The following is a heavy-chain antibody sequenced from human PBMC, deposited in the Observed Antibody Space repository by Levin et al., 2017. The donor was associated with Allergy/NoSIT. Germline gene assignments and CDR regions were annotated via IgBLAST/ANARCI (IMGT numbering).Heavy chain of an antibody. J-gene: IGHJ6*02. CDR2: ISWNSGSI. Sequence: SLKISCAASGFTFDDYAMHWVRQAPGKGLEWVSGISWNSGSIGYADSVKGRFTISRDNAKNSLYLQMNSLRAEDTALYYCAKSNSRLGHYYYYYGMDGWGQGTTVTVSS. CDR1: GFTFDDYA. V-gene: IGHV3-9*01. D-gene: IGHD4-23*01. CDR3: AKSNSRLGHYYYYYGMDG.